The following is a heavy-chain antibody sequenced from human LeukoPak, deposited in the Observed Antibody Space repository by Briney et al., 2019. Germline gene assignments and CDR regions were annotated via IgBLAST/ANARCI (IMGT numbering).Heavy chain of an antibody. D-gene: IGHD1-26*01. J-gene: IGHJ4*02. V-gene: IGHV3-30*02. CDR2: IQNDGSNK. CDR3: AKDEIQGVVGAGPGY. CDR1: GFTFSSYG. Sequence: PGGSLRLSCAASGFTFSSYGIHWVRQAPGKGLEWVAFIQNDGSNKYYPDSVKGRFTISRDNSKNTLYLQMNSLRAEDTAPYHCAKDEIQGVVGAGPGYWGQGTLVTVSS.